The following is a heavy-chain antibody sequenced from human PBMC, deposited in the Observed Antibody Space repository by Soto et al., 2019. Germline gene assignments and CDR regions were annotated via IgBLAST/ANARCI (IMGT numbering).Heavy chain of an antibody. Sequence: GGSLRLSCAASGFTFSSYGMHWVRQAPGKGLEWVAVIWYDGSNKYYADSVKGRFTISRDNSKNTLYLQMNSLRAEDTAVYYCARVRSSSWPIHDYWGQGTLVTVSS. CDR2: IWYDGSNK. V-gene: IGHV3-33*01. CDR1: GFTFSSYG. D-gene: IGHD6-13*01. CDR3: ARVRSSSWPIHDY. J-gene: IGHJ4*02.